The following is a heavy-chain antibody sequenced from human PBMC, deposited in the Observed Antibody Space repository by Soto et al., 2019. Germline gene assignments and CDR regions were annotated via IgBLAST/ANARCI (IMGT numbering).Heavy chain of an antibody. V-gene: IGHV3-11*06. CDR2: ISPKSNYK. Sequence: GGSLRLSCEVSGFTFSDFYMSWIRQSQGKGLEWLSYISPKSNYKQYAESVKGRHTISRDNAKNSLSLQMNSLRVEDTAVYYCVRGGGGGQFDSWGQGTLVTVS. J-gene: IGHJ4*02. D-gene: IGHD2-21*01. CDR3: VRGGGGGQFDS. CDR1: GFTFSDFY.